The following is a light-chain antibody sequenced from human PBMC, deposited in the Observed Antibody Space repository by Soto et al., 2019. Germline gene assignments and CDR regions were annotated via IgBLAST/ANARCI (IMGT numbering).Light chain of an antibody. V-gene: IGKV3-11*01. CDR3: QQRSNWIT. J-gene: IGKJ5*01. CDR2: DAS. Sequence: IVLTQYPGTLSLSPGERATLSCRASQSVSSRYLAWYQQKPGQAPRLLIYDASYRATGIPARFSGSGSGTDFTLTISSLEPEDFAVYYCQQRSNWITFGQGTRLEIK. CDR1: QSVSSRY.